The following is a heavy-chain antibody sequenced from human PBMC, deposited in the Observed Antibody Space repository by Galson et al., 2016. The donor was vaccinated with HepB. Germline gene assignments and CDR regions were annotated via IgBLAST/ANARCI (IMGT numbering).Heavy chain of an antibody. CDR2: TYYRSKWYN. Sequence: CAISGDSVSSNFAAWNWIRQSPSRGLEWLGKTYYRSKWYNDYAVSVKSRITINPDTSKSQFSLQLNSVTPEDTAVYYCARDTPWLAGGYYYYVMDIWGQGTKVTVSS. J-gene: IGHJ6*02. CDR1: GDSVSSNFAA. CDR3: ARDTPWLAGGYYYYVMDI. D-gene: IGHD6-19*01. V-gene: IGHV6-1*01.